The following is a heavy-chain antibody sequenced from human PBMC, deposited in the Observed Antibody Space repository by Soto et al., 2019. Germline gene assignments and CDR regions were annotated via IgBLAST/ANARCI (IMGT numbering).Heavy chain of an antibody. J-gene: IGHJ5*02. CDR1: GFTFSSDA. V-gene: IGHV3-23*01. D-gene: IGHD3-22*01. CDR2: ISGSGGST. Sequence: GGSLRLSCAASGFTFSSDAMSWVRQAPGKGLEWVSAISGSGGSTYYADSVKGRFTLSRDNSKNTLYPQMNSLRAEDTAVYYCAKGPVSWFDPWGQGTLVTVSS. CDR3: AKGPVSWFDP.